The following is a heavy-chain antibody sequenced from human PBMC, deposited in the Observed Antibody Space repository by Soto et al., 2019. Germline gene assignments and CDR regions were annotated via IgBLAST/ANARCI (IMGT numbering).Heavy chain of an antibody. J-gene: IGHJ5*02. V-gene: IGHV1-69*13. CDR2: IIPIFGTA. CDR1: GGTFSSYT. Sequence: GASVKVSCKASGGTFSSYTISWVRQAPGQGLEWMGGIIPIFGTANYAQKFQGRVTITADESTSTAYMELSSLRSEDTAVYYCARGGPYSGSYYDWFDPWGQGTQVTVSS. CDR3: ARGGPYSGSYYDWFDP. D-gene: IGHD1-26*01.